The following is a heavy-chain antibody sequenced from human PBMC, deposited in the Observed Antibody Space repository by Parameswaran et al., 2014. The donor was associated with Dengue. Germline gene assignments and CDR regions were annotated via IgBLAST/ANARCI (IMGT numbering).Heavy chain of an antibody. J-gene: IGHJ3*02. CDR3: ARITMIVVVGDAFDI. V-gene: IGHV4-39*01. D-gene: IGHD3-22*01. Sequence: VRQGSRKGLEWIGSIYYSGSTYYNPSLKSRVTISVDTSKNQFSLKLSSVTAADTAVYYCARITMIVVVGDAFDIWGQGTMVTVSS. CDR2: IYYSGST.